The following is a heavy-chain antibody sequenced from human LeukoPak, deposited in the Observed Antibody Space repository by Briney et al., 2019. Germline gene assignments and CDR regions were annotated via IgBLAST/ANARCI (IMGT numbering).Heavy chain of an antibody. CDR2: ITGSDFTT. CDR3: AKNGSTFYYYYMDV. J-gene: IGHJ6*03. Sequence: GGSLRLSCAASGFTFSSYAMNWVRQAPGKGLEWVSSITGSDFTTYYADSVKGRFTISRDNFKNTLYLQMNSLRAEDTAVYYCAKNGSTFYYYYMDVWGKGNTVTVSS. D-gene: IGHD2/OR15-2a*01. V-gene: IGHV3-23*01. CDR1: GFTFSSYA.